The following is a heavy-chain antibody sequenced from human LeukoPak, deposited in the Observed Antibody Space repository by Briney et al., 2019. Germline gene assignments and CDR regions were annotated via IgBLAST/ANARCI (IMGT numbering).Heavy chain of an antibody. J-gene: IGHJ4*02. D-gene: IGHD2-2*01. CDR1: GFTFRHYA. Sequence: GRSLRLSCAASGFTFRHYAMHWVRQAPGKGLEWVANIQPDGGDTYYVDSVKGRFTISRDNAKNSLYLQMNGLRVEDTAVYYCTRIIVEVPGISDYCDSWGQGTLVTVSS. CDR3: TRIIVEVPGISDYCDS. CDR2: IQPDGGDT. V-gene: IGHV3-7*03.